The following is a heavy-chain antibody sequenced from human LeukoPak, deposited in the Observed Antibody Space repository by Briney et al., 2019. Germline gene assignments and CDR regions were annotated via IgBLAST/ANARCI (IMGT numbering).Heavy chain of an antibody. CDR3: ARVPHYYDSSGPPRY. Sequence: GASVTVSYKASGYTFTRYYMHWLRQAPGQGLEWMGWINPNSGGTNYAQKFQGRVTMTRDTSISTAYMELSRLRSDDTAVYYCARVPHYYDSSGPPRYWGQGTLVTVSS. CDR2: INPNSGGT. D-gene: IGHD3-22*01. CDR1: GYTFTRYY. J-gene: IGHJ4*02. V-gene: IGHV1-2*02.